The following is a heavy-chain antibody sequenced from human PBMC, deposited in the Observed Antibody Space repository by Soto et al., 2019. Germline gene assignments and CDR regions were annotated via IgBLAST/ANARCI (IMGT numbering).Heavy chain of an antibody. D-gene: IGHD3-10*01. V-gene: IGHV1-8*01. CDR3: ARGPSPVLWFGEFGWDY. CDR2: MNPNSGNT. J-gene: IGHJ4*02. CDR1: GYTFTSYD. Sequence: ASVKVSCKASGYTFTSYDINWVRQATGQGLEWMGWMNPNSGNTGYAQKFQGRVTMTRNTSISTAYMELSSLRSEDTAVYYCARGPSPVLWFGEFGWDYWGQGTLVTVSS.